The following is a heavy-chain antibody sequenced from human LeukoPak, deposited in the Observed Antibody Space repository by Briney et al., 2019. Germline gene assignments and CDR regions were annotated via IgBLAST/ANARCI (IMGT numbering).Heavy chain of an antibody. D-gene: IGHD3-22*01. CDR3: ARDPSYDSSGYYGFDY. J-gene: IGHJ4*02. V-gene: IGHV3-30-3*01. CDR2: ISYDGSNK. Sequence: PGGSLRLSCAASGFTFSSYAMHWVRQAPGKGLEWVAVISYDGSNKYYADSVKGRSTISRDNSKNTLYLQMNSLRAEDTAVYYCARDPSYDSSGYYGFDYWGQGTLVTVSS. CDR1: GFTFSSYA.